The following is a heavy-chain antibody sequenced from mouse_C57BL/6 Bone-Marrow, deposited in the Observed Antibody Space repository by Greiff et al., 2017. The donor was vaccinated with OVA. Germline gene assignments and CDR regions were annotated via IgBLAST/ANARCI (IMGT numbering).Heavy chain of an antibody. CDR2: IDPSDSYT. CDR3: ARLRDDYTWFAY. Sequence: QVQLQQPGAELVMPGASVKLSCKASGYTFTSYWMHWVKQRPGQGLEWIGEIDPSDSYTNYNQKFKGKSTLTVDKSSSTAYMQLSSLTSEDSAVYYCARLRDDYTWFAYWGQGTLVTVSA. V-gene: IGHV1-69*01. D-gene: IGHD2-4*01. CDR1: GYTFTSYW. J-gene: IGHJ3*01.